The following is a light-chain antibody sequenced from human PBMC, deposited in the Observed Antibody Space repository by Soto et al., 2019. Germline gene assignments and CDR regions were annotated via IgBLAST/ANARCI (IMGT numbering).Light chain of an antibody. CDR2: GAS. J-gene: IGKJ3*01. Sequence: EFVLTQSPGTLSLSPGERATLSCRASQSVSSSYLAWYQQKPGQAPRLLIYGASGRATGITDRFSGSGSGTDFTLTISRLEPEDFAVYYCQQYGSSPIFSFGPGTKVDIK. V-gene: IGKV3-20*01. CDR1: QSVSSSY. CDR3: QQYGSSPIFS.